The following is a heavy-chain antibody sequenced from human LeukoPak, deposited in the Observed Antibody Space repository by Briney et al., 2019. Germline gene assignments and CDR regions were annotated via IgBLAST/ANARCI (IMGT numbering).Heavy chain of an antibody. Sequence: SCKASGYSFTSYGMHWVRQAPGKGLEWVAVISYDGSNKYYADSVKGRFTISRDNSKNTLYLQMNSLRAEDTAVYYCANPRRTEWGLPGGWGQGTLVTVSS. CDR2: ISYDGSNK. CDR1: GYSFTSYG. CDR3: ANPRRTEWGLPGG. D-gene: IGHD1-26*01. V-gene: IGHV3-30*18. J-gene: IGHJ4*02.